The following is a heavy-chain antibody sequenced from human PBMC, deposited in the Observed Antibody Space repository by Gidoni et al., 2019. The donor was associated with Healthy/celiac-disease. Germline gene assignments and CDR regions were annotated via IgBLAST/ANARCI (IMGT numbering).Heavy chain of an antibody. V-gene: IGHV4-34*01. CDR3: ARGGWGIYFDY. CDR1: GGSFSGYY. J-gene: IGHJ4*02. CDR2: INHSGST. Sequence: QVQLQQWGAGLWKPSATLSRTCAVYGGSFSGYYWSGIRQPPGKGLEWIGEINHSGSTNYNPSLKSRVTISVDTSKNQFSLKLSSVTAADTAVYYFARGGWGIYFDYWGQGTLVTVSS. D-gene: IGHD3-16*01.